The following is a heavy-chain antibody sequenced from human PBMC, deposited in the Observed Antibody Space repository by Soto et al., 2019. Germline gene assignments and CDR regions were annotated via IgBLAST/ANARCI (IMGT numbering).Heavy chain of an antibody. CDR3: AKGGVWSLDV. V-gene: IGHV3-9*01. Sequence: EVQVVESGGGLVQPGRSLRLSCAASGFTFDDYAMHWVRQAPGKGLEWVSGISWNSGSIGYADSVKGRFTISRDNAKNSLYLQMNSLRPADTALYYCAKGGVWSLDVWGQGTTVTVAS. CDR2: ISWNSGSI. J-gene: IGHJ6*02. CDR1: GFTFDDYA. D-gene: IGHD3-10*01.